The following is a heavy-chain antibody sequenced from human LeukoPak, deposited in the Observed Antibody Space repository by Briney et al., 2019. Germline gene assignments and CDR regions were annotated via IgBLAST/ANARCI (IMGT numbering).Heavy chain of an antibody. Sequence: GGSLRLSCAASGFTFSNYWMSWVRQAPGKGLEWVSAISNDGGGTQYAEFVKGRFTISRDNSKNTLFLQMNSLRAEDTALYYCAKGSSGYFADLWGQGTLVTVSS. V-gene: IGHV3-23*01. CDR3: AKGSSGYFADL. CDR1: GFTFSNYW. D-gene: IGHD3-22*01. J-gene: IGHJ5*02. CDR2: ISNDGGGT.